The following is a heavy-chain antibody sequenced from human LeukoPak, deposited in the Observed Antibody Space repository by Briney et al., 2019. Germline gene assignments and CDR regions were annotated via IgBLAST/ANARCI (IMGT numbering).Heavy chain of an antibody. CDR2: ISINGDNT. Sequence: GGSLRLSCSASGFSFSSYAMHWVRQAPGKGLEYVSTISINGDNTYYADSVKGRFTISRVNSKNTLYLQMSSLRAEDTAVYYCAKDQEYSYDYWGQGTQVTVSS. V-gene: IGHV3-64D*06. CDR3: AKDQEYSYDY. J-gene: IGHJ4*02. CDR1: GFSFSSYA. D-gene: IGHD5-18*01.